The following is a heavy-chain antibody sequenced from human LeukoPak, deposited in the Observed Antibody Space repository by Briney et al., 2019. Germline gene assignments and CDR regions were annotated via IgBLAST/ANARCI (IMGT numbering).Heavy chain of an antibody. Sequence: GGSLRLSCTVSGFTVSSNSMSWVRQAPGKGLEWVSFIYSAGSTHYSDSVKGRFTISRDNSKNTLYLQMNSLRAEDTAVYYCARGGTSHSSSSFRDEGYWGQGTLVTVSS. D-gene: IGHD6-6*01. CDR3: ARGGTSHSSSSFRDEGY. CDR1: GFTVSSNS. J-gene: IGHJ4*02. CDR2: IYSAGST. V-gene: IGHV3-53*05.